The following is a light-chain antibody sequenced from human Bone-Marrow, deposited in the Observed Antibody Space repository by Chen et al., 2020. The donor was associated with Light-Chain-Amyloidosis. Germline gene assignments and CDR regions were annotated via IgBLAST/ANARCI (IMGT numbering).Light chain of an antibody. V-gene: IGLV3-25*03. CDR3: QSADSSGTYEVI. CDR1: DLPTKY. Sequence: SSELPQPPSVSASPGQTVRITCAGDDLPTKYAYWYQQKPGQAPVLVIHRDTERPSGISERFSGSSSGTTATLTISGVQAEDEADYHCQSADSSGTYEVIFGGGTKLTVL. J-gene: IGLJ2*01. CDR2: RDT.